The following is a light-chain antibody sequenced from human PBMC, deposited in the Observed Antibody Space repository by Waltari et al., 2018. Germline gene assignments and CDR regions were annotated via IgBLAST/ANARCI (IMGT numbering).Light chain of an antibody. J-gene: IGLJ3*02. CDR3: GTGDVSPGAGA. CDR2: ENA. V-gene: IGLV1-51*02. CDR1: SSNIGSRS. Sequence: QSVLTQPPSVSAAPGQRVTISCSGSSSNIGSRSVSWYQQVPGTAPKLLIYENAKRPSGISDRCSGAKSGTSATWGSTGLHTGDEADYYFGTGDVSPGAGAFGGGTKLTVL.